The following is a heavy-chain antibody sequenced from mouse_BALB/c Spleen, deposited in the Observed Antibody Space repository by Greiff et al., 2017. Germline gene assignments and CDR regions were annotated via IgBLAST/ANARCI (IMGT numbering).Heavy chain of an antibody. CDR3: ARGGNADY. CDR1: GYAFSSSW. D-gene: IGHD2-1*01. Sequence: VQLQQSGPELVKPGASVKISCKASGYAFSSSWMNWVKQRPGQGLEWIGRIYPGDGDTNYNGKFKGKATLTADKSSSTAYMQLSSLTSVDSAVYFCARGGNADYWGQGTTLTVSS. V-gene: IGHV1-82*01. J-gene: IGHJ2*01. CDR2: IYPGDGDT.